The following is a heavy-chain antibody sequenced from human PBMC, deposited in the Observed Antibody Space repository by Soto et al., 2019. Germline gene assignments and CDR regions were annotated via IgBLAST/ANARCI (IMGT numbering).Heavy chain of an antibody. Sequence: PGGSLRLSCAASGFTVSSNYMSWVRQAPGKGLEWVSVIYSGGNTYYADSVKGRFTISRHNSKNTLYLQMNRLRAEDTAVYYCARHGGEGTFDYWGQGTLVTVSS. J-gene: IGHJ4*02. CDR2: IYSGGNT. CDR3: ARHGGEGTFDY. V-gene: IGHV3-53*01. CDR1: GFTVSSNY. D-gene: IGHD2-21*01.